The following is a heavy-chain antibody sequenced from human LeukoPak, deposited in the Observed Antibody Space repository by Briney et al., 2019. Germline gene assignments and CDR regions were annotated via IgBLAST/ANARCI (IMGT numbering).Heavy chain of an antibody. V-gene: IGHV4-39*01. J-gene: IGHJ6*02. CDR3: ANLGYYNYGMDV. CDR2: IYFSGST. Sequence: SETLSLTCTVSGGSISITTYYWGWIRQPPGKGLEWIGTIYFSGSTYYNPSLKRRVTISVDTSKDQFSLTMSSVTAADTAVYYGANLGYYNYGMDVWGQGTTVTVSS. CDR1: GGSISITTYY.